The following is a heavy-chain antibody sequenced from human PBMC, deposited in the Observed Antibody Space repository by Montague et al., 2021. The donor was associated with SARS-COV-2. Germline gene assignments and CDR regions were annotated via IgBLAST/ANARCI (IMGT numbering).Heavy chain of an antibody. CDR1: SGSIISSGYY. Sequence: SETLSLTCSVSSGSIISSGYYWGWIRQPPGKELEWIGNIYYSGTTYYNPSLQSRGTLYVDTSKNHLSLRLSSVTAADTAVYFCARGMIRGVTTPFDYWGQGSQVTVAS. CDR3: ARGMIRGVTTPFDY. J-gene: IGHJ4*02. V-gene: IGHV4-39*02. D-gene: IGHD3-10*01. CDR2: IYYSGTT.